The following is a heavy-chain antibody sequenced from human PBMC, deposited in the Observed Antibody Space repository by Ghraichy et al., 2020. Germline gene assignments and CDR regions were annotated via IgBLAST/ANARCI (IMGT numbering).Heavy chain of an antibody. Sequence: GGSLRLSCAASGFTFSSYAMHWVRQAPGKGLEWVAVISYDGSNKYYADSVKGRFTISRDNSKNTLYLQMNSLRAEDTAVYYCASSLRGYYYYMDVWGKGTTVTVSS. V-gene: IGHV3-30*04. J-gene: IGHJ6*03. CDR3: ASSLRGYYYYMDV. D-gene: IGHD3-16*01. CDR1: GFTFSSYA. CDR2: ISYDGSNK.